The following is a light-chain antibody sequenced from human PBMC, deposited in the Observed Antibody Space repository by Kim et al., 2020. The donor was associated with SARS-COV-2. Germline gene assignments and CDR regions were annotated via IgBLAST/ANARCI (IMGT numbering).Light chain of an antibody. CDR2: DVS. J-gene: IGLJ1*01. Sequence: GSPGQSFTISCTGTTADVGGYNYVSWYQQHPGKVPKLVISDVSNGVSHRFSGSKSGNTASLTISGLQPDDEADYYCSSYSAFNIQVFGTGTKVTVL. CDR3: SSYSAFNIQV. CDR1: TADVGGYNY. V-gene: IGLV2-14*03.